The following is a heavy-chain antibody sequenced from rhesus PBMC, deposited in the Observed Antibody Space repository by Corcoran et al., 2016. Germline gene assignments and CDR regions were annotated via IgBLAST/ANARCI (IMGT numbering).Heavy chain of an antibody. V-gene: IGHV1-70*01. D-gene: IGHD2-21*01. CDR1: GYIFTSYV. CDR3: AAVEVEYCTGSGCYWNYFDY. Sequence: QEQLVQSGAEVKKPGASVKVSCKASGYIFTSYVISWLRQAPGQGFEWMGGIHPGFGSTIDAQKIQGRVTITADMSTSTVYMELSSLRSEDMAVYYCAAVEVEYCTGSGCYWNYFDYWGQGVLVTVSS. CDR2: IHPGFGST. J-gene: IGHJ4*01.